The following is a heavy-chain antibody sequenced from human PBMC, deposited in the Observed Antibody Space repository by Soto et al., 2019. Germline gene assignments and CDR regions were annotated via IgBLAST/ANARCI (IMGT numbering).Heavy chain of an antibody. Sequence: SETLSLTCAAYGWSFSGYYWSWIRQPPGKGLEWIGEINHSGSTNYNPSLKSRVTISVDTSKNQFSLKLSSVTAADTAVYYCARAAYYDFWSGYYTDYYYYYGMDVWGQGTTVT. CDR2: INHSGST. J-gene: IGHJ6*02. D-gene: IGHD3-3*01. V-gene: IGHV4-34*01. CDR1: GWSFSGYY. CDR3: ARAAYYDFWSGYYTDYYYYYGMDV.